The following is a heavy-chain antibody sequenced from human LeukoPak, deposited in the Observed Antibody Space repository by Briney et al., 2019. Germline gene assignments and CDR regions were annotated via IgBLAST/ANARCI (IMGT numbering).Heavy chain of an antibody. D-gene: IGHD6-19*01. CDR1: GFTFSNYW. V-gene: IGHV3-7*04. CDR3: ARIGYRSCGIDY. CDR2: IKQGGSVK. Sequence: GGSPRLSCAASGFTFSNYWMNWVRQAPGKGLEWVANIKQGGSVKYYVDSVKGRFTISRDNAKNSVYLQINSLRAEDTAVYYCARIGYRSCGIDYWGQGTLVTVSS. J-gene: IGHJ4*02.